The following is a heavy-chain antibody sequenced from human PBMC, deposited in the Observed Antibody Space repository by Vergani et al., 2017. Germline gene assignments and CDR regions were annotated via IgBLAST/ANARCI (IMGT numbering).Heavy chain of an antibody. V-gene: IGHV3-11*01. D-gene: IGHD5-24*01. J-gene: IGHJ3*02. Sequence: QVQLVESGGGLVKPGGSLRLPCAASGFSFSDHYMTWIRQAPGKGLEWVSYISNSGNTIEYADSVKGRFPISRDNAKSSLFLQMDSLRAEDTAVYYCARDHRDYNNYPGTFDIWGQGSMVTVSS. CDR1: GFSFSDHY. CDR3: ARDHRDYNNYPGTFDI. CDR2: ISNSGNTI.